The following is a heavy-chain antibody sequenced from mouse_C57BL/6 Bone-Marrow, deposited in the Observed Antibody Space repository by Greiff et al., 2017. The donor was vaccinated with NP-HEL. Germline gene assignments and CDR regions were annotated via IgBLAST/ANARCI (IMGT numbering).Heavy chain of an antibody. Sequence: DVQLVESGGGLVQPKGSLKLSCAASGFTFNTYAMHWVRQAPGKGLEWVARISSKSSNYATYYADSVKDRFTISRDDSQSMLYLQMNNLKTEDTAMYYCVREGYSNFYFDYWGQGTTLTVSS. CDR2: ISSKSSNYAT. J-gene: IGHJ2*01. D-gene: IGHD2-5*01. CDR1: GFTFNTYA. CDR3: VREGYSNFYFDY. V-gene: IGHV10-3*01.